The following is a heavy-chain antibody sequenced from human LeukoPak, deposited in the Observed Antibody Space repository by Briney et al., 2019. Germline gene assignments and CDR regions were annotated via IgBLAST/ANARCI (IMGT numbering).Heavy chain of an antibody. J-gene: IGHJ5*02. D-gene: IGHD3-22*01. Sequence: PSETLSLTCAVYGGSLSGSYWSWIRQPPGKGLEWIGSIYYSGSTYYNPSLKSRVTISVDTSKNQFSLKLSSVTAADTAVYYCARDIKPIYSYYDTLGYYGPINWFDPWGQGTLVAVSS. V-gene: IGHV4-34*01. CDR1: GGSLSGSY. CDR3: ARDIKPIYSYYDTLGYYGPINWFDP. CDR2: IYYSGST.